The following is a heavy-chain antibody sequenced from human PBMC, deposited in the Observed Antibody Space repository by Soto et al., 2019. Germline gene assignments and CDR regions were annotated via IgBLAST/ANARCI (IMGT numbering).Heavy chain of an antibody. J-gene: IGHJ4*02. CDR1: GGSISSGDYY. V-gene: IGHV4-30-4*01. D-gene: IGHD3-10*01. Sequence: SETLSLTCTVSGGSISSGDYYWSCIRQPPGKGLEWIGYIYYSGSTYYNPSLKSRVTISVDTSKNQFSLKLSSVTAADTAVYYCASVTMVRGVIPDWGQGTLVTVSS. CDR3: ASVTMVRGVIPD. CDR2: IYYSGST.